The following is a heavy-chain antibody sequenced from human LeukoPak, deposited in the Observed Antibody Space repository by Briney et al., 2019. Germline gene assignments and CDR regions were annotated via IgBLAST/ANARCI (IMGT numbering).Heavy chain of an antibody. D-gene: IGHD6-19*01. Sequence: GGSLRLSCAASGFTFAGYAMTWVRQAPGKGLEWVSLISGSGGSTYYADVVKGRFTISRDNSKNALYLQMNSLRAEDTAVYYCARSSGWPYYFDYWGQGTLVTVSS. CDR1: GFTFAGYA. J-gene: IGHJ4*02. CDR2: ISGSGGST. V-gene: IGHV3-23*01. CDR3: ARSSGWPYYFDY.